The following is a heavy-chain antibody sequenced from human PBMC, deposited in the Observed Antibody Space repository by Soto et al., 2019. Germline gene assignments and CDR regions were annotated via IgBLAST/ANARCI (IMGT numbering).Heavy chain of an antibody. CDR3: ARDLYAYGSAHSYGMEV. Sequence: PVGSLRLSCAASVFTVSSNYMSCVRRSPGKWLEWVSVIYSGGSTYYADSVKGRFTISRDNSKNTLYLQMNSLRAEDTAVDYCARDLYAYGSAHSYGMEVWGQGTPFTVS. CDR1: VFTVSSNY. D-gene: IGHD3-10*01. V-gene: IGHV3-53*01. J-gene: IGHJ6*02. CDR2: IYSGGST.